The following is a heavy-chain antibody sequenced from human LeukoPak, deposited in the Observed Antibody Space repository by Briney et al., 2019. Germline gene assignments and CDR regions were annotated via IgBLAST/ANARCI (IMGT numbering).Heavy chain of an antibody. CDR3: ARATIFGVVILD. J-gene: IGHJ3*01. CDR1: GGSISSGSYY. CDR2: IYTSGST. V-gene: IGHV4-61*02. Sequence: PSETLSLTSTVSGGSISSGSYYWSWIRQPAGKGLEWIGRIYTSGSTNYSPSLKSRVTISVDTSKNQFSLKLSSVTAADTAVYYCARATIFGVVILDWGQGTMVTVSS. D-gene: IGHD3-3*01.